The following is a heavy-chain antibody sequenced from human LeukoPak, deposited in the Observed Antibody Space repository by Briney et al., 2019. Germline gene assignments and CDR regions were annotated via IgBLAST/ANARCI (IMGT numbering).Heavy chain of an antibody. J-gene: IGHJ6*03. D-gene: IGHD1-26*01. CDR2: INPSGGST. CDR3: ARDPWIVGAPSAWYYYMDV. Sequence: ASVKVSCKASGYTSTSYYMHWVRQAPGQGLEWMGIINPSGGSTSYAQKFQGRVTMTRDTSTSTVYMELSSLRSEDTAVYYCARDPWIVGAPSAWYYYMDVWGKGTTVTVSS. CDR1: GYTSTSYY. V-gene: IGHV1-46*01.